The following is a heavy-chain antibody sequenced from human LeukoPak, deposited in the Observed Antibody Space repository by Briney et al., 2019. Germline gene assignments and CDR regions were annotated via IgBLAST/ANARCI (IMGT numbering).Heavy chain of an antibody. CDR2: ISYDGSNK. D-gene: IGHD1-26*01. J-gene: IGHJ3*02. CDR1: GFTFSSYA. CDR3: ARDNVGARTFDI. Sequence: GGSLRLSCAAPGFTFSSYAMHWVRQAPGKGLEWMAVISYDGSNKYYADSVKGRFTISRDNSKNTLYLQMNSLRAEDTAVYYCARDNVGARTFDIWGQGTMVTVSS. V-gene: IGHV3-30*04.